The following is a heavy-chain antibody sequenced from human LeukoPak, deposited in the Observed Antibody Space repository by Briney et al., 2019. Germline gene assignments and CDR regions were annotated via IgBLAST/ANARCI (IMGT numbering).Heavy chain of an antibody. Sequence: GESLKISCEGSGYSFTSYWIGWVRQMPGKGLEWMGIIYPGDSDTRYSPSFQGQVTISADKSISTAYLQWSSLKASDTATYYCARQSYYDSSGYYYYNWFDPWGQGTLVTVSS. J-gene: IGHJ5*02. CDR3: ARQSYYDSSGYYYYNWFDP. D-gene: IGHD3-22*01. V-gene: IGHV5-51*01. CDR2: IYPGDSDT. CDR1: GYSFTSYW.